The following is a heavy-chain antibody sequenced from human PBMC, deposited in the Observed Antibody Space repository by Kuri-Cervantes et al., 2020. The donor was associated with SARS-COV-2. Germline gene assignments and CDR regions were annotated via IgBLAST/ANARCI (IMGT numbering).Heavy chain of an antibody. D-gene: IGHD3-9*01. CDR2: INSDGSST. CDR1: GFTFSSYW. J-gene: IGHJ6*02. V-gene: IGHV3-74*01. CDR3: ARNPTAGRLRYFDWFSSGPSNYYGMDV. Sequence: GGSLRLSCAASGFTFSSYWMYWVRQAPGKGLVWVSRINSDGSSTSYADSVKGRFTISRDNAKNTLYLQMNSLRAEDTAVYYCARNPTAGRLRYFDWFSSGPSNYYGMDVWGQGTTVTVSS.